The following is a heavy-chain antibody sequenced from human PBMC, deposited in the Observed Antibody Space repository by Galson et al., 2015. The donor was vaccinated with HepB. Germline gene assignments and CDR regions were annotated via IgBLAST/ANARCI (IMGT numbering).Heavy chain of an antibody. D-gene: IGHD2-15*01. CDR1: IFTINIYR. V-gene: IGHV3-33*01. J-gene: IGHJ4*02. CDR3: ARDSVGGGYSIDS. Sequence: SLRLSCAASIFTINIYRMHWVLQAPGKGLEWVSRICHVRTDDFYADSVKGRVTISRDSSKNTLYLHMNSLRAEDTAVYYCARDSVGGGYSIDSWGQGTLVTVSS. CDR2: ICHVRTDD.